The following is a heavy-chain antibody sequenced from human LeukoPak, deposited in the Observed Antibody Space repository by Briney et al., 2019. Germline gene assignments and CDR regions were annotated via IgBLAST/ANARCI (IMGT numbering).Heavy chain of an antibody. J-gene: IGHJ4*02. Sequence: GGSLRLSCAASGFTFSNAWMSWVRQAPGKGLEWVGRIKGKTDGGTADYAAPVKGRFTISRDDSKNTLYLQMNSLKTEDTAVYYCTMTADYGVLNTNYYFDYWGQGTLVTVSS. V-gene: IGHV3-15*01. CDR3: TMTADYGVLNTNYYFDY. CDR1: GFTFSNAW. D-gene: IGHD4-17*01. CDR2: IKGKTDGGTA.